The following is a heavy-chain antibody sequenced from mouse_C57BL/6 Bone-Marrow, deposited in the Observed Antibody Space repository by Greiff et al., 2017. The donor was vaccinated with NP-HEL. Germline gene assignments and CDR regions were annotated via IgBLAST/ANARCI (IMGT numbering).Heavy chain of an antibody. Sequence: EVQLQQSGTVLARPGASVKMSCKTSGYTFTSYWMHWVKQRPGQGLAWIGAIYPGNSDTSYNQKFKGKAKLTAVTSASTAYMELSSLTNEDSAVYYCTRETNDYGYFDVWGTGTTVTVSS. D-gene: IGHD2-3*01. J-gene: IGHJ1*03. CDR1: GYTFTSYW. CDR3: TRETNDYGYFDV. CDR2: IYPGNSDT. V-gene: IGHV1-5*01.